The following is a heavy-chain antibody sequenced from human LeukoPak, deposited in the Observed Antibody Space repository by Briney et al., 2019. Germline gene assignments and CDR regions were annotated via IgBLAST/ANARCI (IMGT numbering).Heavy chain of an antibody. CDR3: ARDKRVGMDV. Sequence: GGSLRLSCAASGFTFSSYSMNWVRQAPEKGLEWVSSISSSSSYIYYADSVKGRFTISRDNAKNSLYLQMNSLRAEDTAVYYCARDKRVGMDVWGQGTTVTVSS. CDR2: ISSSSSYI. V-gene: IGHV3-21*01. CDR1: GFTFSSYS. J-gene: IGHJ6*02.